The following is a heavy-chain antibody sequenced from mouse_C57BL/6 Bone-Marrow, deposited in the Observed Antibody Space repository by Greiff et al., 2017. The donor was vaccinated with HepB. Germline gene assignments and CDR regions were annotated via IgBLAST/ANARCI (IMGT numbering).Heavy chain of an antibody. J-gene: IGHJ4*01. CDR2: LWRGGST. D-gene: IGHD2-12*01. CDR3: AKKSYWDYYAMDY. CDR1: GFSLTSYG. V-gene: IGHV2-5*01. Sequence: VQLQESGPGLVQPSQSLSITCTVSGFSLTSYGLHWVRQSPGKGLEWLGVLWRGGSTDYNAAFMSRLSITKDNSKSQVFFKMNSLQADDTAIYYCAKKSYWDYYAMDYWGQGTSVTVSS.